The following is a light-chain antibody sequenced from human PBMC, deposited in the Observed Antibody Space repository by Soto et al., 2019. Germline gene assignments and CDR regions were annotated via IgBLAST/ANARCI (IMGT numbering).Light chain of an antibody. CDR2: DVS. CDR3: SSYTSTGTHVL. J-gene: IGLJ2*01. Sequence: HSVLTQPASVSGSPGQSVTISCTGTSSDVGDYTYVSWYQHHPGKAPKLLIYDVSNRPSRISDRFSGSKSGTTASLTISGLQAEDEADYYCSSYTSTGTHVLFGGGTKLTVL. V-gene: IGLV2-14*03. CDR1: SSDVGDYTY.